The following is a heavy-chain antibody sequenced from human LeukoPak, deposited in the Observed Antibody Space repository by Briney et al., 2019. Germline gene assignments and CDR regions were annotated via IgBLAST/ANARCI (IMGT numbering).Heavy chain of an antibody. CDR3: VKDSPPRYSGSPPAY. V-gene: IGHV3-7*03. CDR2: INKDGGEK. Sequence: GGSLRLSCAASGFTFSSYWMSWVRQAPGRGLEWVANINKDGGEKYYVNSVKGRFTISRDNAKNSLYLQMNSLRADDTAVYYCVKDSPPRYSGSPPAYWGQGTLVTVSS. J-gene: IGHJ4*02. D-gene: IGHD1-26*01. CDR1: GFTFSSYW.